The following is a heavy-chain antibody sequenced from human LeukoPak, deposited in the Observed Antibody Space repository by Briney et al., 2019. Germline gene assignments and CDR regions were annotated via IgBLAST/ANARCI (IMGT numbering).Heavy chain of an antibody. J-gene: IGHJ4*02. CDR2: IYYSGST. CDR1: GGSISSGDYY. CDR3: ARDYGANFYVDY. Sequence: SQSLSLTCTVSGGSISSGDYYWSWIRQPPGKGLEWIGYIYYSGSTYYNPSLKSRVTISVDTSKNQFSLKLSSVTAADTAVYYCARDYGANFYVDYWGQGTLVTVSS. V-gene: IGHV4-30-4*01. D-gene: IGHD2/OR15-2a*01.